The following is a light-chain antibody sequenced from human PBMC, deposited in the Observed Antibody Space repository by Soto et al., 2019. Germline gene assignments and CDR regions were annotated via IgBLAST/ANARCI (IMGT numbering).Light chain of an antibody. CDR3: SSLSGGNIRV. CDR1: SSDVGGYNF. V-gene: IGLV2-14*01. J-gene: IGLJ1*01. Sequence: QSALTQPASVSGSPGQSIAISCTGTSSDVGGYNFVSWYQQHPDKAPKLFVYEVTHRPSGVSNRFSGSKSGNTASLTISGLQGEDEADYYCSSLSGGNIRVFGTGTKLTVL. CDR2: EVT.